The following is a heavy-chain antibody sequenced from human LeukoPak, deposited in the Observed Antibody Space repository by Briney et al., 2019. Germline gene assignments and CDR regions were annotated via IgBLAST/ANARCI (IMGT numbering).Heavy chain of an antibody. CDR1: GGSISSYY. V-gene: IGHV4-59*01. J-gene: IGHJ5*02. CDR2: IYYSGST. Sequence: SQTLSLTCTVSGGSISSYYWSWIRQPPGKGLEWIGYIYYSGSTNYNPSLKSRVTISVDTSKNQFSLKLSSVTAADTAVYYCARVRKDTAMVPWFDPWGQGTLVTVSS. D-gene: IGHD5-18*01. CDR3: ARVRKDTAMVPWFDP.